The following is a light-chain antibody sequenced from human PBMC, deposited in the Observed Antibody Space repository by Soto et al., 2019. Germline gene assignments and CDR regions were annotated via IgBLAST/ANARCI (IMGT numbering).Light chain of an antibody. V-gene: IGKV3-20*01. CDR1: RSLSSSY. CDR2: AAS. Sequence: EIVLTQSPGTLSLSPGERATLSCRASRSLSSSYVVWYQQKPGHAPRLLIYAASRRATGIPDRFSGSGSATEYTLTISRLEPEDFAVYYCQQQGTFGQGTKLEIK. CDR3: QQQGT. J-gene: IGKJ2*01.